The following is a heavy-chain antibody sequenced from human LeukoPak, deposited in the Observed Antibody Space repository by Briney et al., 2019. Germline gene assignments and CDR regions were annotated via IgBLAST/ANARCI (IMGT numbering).Heavy chain of an antibody. Sequence: GGSLRLSCAASGFTVSSNYMSWVRQAPGKGLEWVSVIYSGGSTYYADSVKGRFTISRDNSKNTLYLQMNSLRAEDTAVYYCARAIYGGNGYDAFDIWGQGTMVTVSS. D-gene: IGHD4-23*01. CDR1: GFTVSSNY. J-gene: IGHJ3*02. CDR2: IYSGGST. CDR3: ARAIYGGNGYDAFDI. V-gene: IGHV3-66*01.